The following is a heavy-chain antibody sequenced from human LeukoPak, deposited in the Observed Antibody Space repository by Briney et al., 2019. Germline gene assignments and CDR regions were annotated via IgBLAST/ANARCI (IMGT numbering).Heavy chain of an antibody. D-gene: IGHD5-18*01. Sequence: SETLSLTCTVFGYSISSGYYWGWIRQPPGKGLEWIGSIYHSGSTYYNPSLKSRVTISVDTSKNQFSLKLSSVTAADTAVYYCARVRAGYSYMGRFDYWGQGTLVTVSS. J-gene: IGHJ4*02. CDR2: IYHSGST. CDR3: ARVRAGYSYMGRFDY. V-gene: IGHV4-38-2*02. CDR1: GYSISSGYY.